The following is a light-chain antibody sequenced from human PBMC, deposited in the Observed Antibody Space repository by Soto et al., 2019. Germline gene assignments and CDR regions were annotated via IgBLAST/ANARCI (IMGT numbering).Light chain of an antibody. CDR3: AAWDDSLSGYV. Sequence: QSVLTTAPSASWAPRERGLIPFSVKSSHIGSNYVYWYQQLPGTAPKLLIYRNNQRPSGVPDRFSGSKSGTSASLAISGLRSEDEADYYCAAWDDSLSGYVFGTGTKVTVL. CDR2: RNN. V-gene: IGLV1-47*01. J-gene: IGLJ1*01. CDR1: SSHIGSNY.